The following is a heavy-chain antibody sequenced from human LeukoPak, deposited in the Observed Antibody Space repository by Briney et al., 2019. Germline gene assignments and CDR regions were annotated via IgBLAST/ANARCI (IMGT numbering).Heavy chain of an antibody. D-gene: IGHD2-2*01. CDR3: ARDRKDWWKEGLDIVVVPAAVSFDY. J-gene: IGHJ4*02. CDR2: ISAYNGNT. Sequence: GASVKVSCKASGYTFTSYGISWVRQAPGQGLEWMGWISAYNGNTNYAQKLQGRVTMTTDTSTSTAYMELRSLRSDDTAVYYCARDRKDWWKEGLDIVVVPAAVSFDYWGQGTLVTVSS. V-gene: IGHV1-18*01. CDR1: GYTFTSYG.